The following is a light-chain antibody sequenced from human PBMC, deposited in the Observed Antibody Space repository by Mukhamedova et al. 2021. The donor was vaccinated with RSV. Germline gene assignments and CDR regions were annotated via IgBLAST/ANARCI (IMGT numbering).Light chain of an antibody. Sequence: ISCTGTSSDLGSYNIVSWYQQHPGKAPKIIIYDVNNRPSGVSYRFSGSKSGIVASLTISGLQAEDEAEYYCSSHTSTGDLVFGGG. CDR2: DVN. V-gene: IGLV2-14*03. J-gene: IGLJ2*01. CDR1: SSDLGSYNI. CDR3: SSHTSTGDLV.